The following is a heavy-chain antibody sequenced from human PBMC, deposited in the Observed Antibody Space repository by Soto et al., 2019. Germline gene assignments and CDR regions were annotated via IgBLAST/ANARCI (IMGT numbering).Heavy chain of an antibody. D-gene: IGHD2-15*01. J-gene: IGHJ4*02. V-gene: IGHV4-59*08. CDR1: GGSISDHY. CDR3: ARHTPAISISDH. Sequence: SETLSLTCTVSGGSISDHYYMWIRQSPGKGLEYIGYIHNGGGTNYNPSLKSRVTISVDMSKNQFSLKLSSVTAADTAVYYCARHTPAISISDHWGQGTLVTVSS. CDR2: IHNGGGT.